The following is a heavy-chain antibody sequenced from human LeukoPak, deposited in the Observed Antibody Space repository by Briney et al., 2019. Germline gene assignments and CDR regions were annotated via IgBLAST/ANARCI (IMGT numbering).Heavy chain of an antibody. CDR2: IYSGGST. CDR1: GFTVSSNY. V-gene: IGHV3-66*02. Sequence: GGSLRLSCAASGFTVSSNYMSWVRQAPGKGLEWVSVIYSGGSTYYADSVKGRFTISRDNSKNTLYLQMHSLRAEDTAVYYCARRGLLGDSRWGFDYWGQGTLVTVSS. D-gene: IGHD2-21*01. J-gene: IGHJ4*02. CDR3: ARRGLLGDSRWGFDY.